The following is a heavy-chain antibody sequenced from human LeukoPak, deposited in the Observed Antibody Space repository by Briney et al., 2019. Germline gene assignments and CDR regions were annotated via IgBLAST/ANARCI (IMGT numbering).Heavy chain of an antibody. CDR3: ARLRVLVRGVIKDNWFDP. CDR1: GFTFNAYN. Sequence: ASVKVSCKASGFTFNAYNIHWVRQAPGQGLEWMGWINPKSGGANYAQKFQGRVTMTRDTSISTAYMELSRLRSDDTAVYYCARLRVLVRGVIKDNWFDPWGQGTLVTVSS. V-gene: IGHV1-2*02. D-gene: IGHD3-10*01. J-gene: IGHJ5*02. CDR2: INPKSGGA.